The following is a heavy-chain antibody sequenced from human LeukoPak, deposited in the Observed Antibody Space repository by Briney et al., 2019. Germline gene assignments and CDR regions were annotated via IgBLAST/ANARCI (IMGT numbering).Heavy chain of an antibody. J-gene: IGHJ6*03. CDR2: INHSGST. V-gene: IGHV4-34*01. Sequence: SETLSLTCAVNVGSFSGYYWSWIRQAPGKGLEWIGQINHSGSTKYNPSLKSRVTISVDTSKNQFSLKVSSVTAEDTAVYYCARCGYSGYGIPNYYYYMDVWGKGTTVTVSS. D-gene: IGHD5-12*01. CDR3: ARCGYSGYGIPNYYYYMDV. CDR1: VGSFSGYY.